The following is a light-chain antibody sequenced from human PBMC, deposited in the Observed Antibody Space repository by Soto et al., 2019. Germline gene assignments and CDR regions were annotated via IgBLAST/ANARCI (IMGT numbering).Light chain of an antibody. J-gene: IGLJ2*01. Sequence: QSVLTQPPSVSAAPGQKVTISCSGSSSNIGNNYVSWYQQLPGTTPKLLIYDNNQRPSGIPDRFSASKSGTSATLAITGLQTGDEADYYCETWDASLTAVVFGGGTKVTVL. CDR1: SSNIGNNY. CDR3: ETWDASLTAVV. CDR2: DNN. V-gene: IGLV1-51*01.